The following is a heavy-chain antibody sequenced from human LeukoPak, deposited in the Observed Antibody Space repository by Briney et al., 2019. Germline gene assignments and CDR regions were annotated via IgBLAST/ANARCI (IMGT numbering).Heavy chain of an antibody. V-gene: IGHV3-9*01. CDR3: TKDSVAMVTTSDY. Sequence: GGSLRLSCAASGFPFDNYAMHWVRQAPGKGLEWVSSISWNSGSIGYVDSVKGRFTTSRDNAKNSLYLQMNSLRPEDTALYYCTKDSVAMVTTSDYWGRGTLVTVSS. CDR2: ISWNSGSI. CDR1: GFPFDNYA. J-gene: IGHJ4*02. D-gene: IGHD5-18*01.